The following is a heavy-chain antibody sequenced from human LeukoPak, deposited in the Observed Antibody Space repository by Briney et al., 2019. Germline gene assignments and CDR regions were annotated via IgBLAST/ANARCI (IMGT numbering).Heavy chain of an antibody. CDR3: AKPYSGSYYVPYYFDS. Sequence: PGGSLRLSCAASGFTFDDYGVSWVRQAPGKGLEWVSGINWNGSSTGYADSVEGRFTISRDNAKNSLYLQMNSLRAEDTALYYCAKPYSGSYYVPYYFDSWGQGTLVTVSS. CDR2: INWNGSST. CDR1: GFTFDDYG. J-gene: IGHJ4*02. V-gene: IGHV3-20*04. D-gene: IGHD1-26*01.